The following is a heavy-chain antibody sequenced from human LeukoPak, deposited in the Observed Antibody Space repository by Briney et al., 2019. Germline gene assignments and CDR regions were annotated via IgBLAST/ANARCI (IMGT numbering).Heavy chain of an antibody. CDR1: GGSISSYY. CDR2: IYTSGST. V-gene: IGHV4-4*07. CDR3: ARDPSYSSSWYGWFDP. Sequence: SETLSLTCTVSGGSISSYYWSWIRQPAGKGLEWIGRIYTSGSTNYNPSLKSRVTMSVDTSKNQFSLKLGSVTAADTAAYYCARDPSYSSSWYGWFDPWGQGTLVTVSS. J-gene: IGHJ5*02. D-gene: IGHD6-13*01.